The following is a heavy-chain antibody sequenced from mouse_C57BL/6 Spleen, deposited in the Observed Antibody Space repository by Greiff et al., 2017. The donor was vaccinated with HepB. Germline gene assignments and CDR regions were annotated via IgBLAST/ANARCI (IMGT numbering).Heavy chain of an antibody. CDR1: GFTFSDAW. Sequence: EVMLVESGGGLVQPGGSMKLSCAASGFTFSDAWMDWVRQSPEKGLEWVAEIRNKANNHATYYAESVKGRFTISRDDSKSIVYLQMNSLRAEDTGIYYCTRYNGSSYLYWYFDVWGTGTTVTVSS. V-gene: IGHV6-6*01. J-gene: IGHJ1*03. D-gene: IGHD1-1*01. CDR2: IRNKANNHAT. CDR3: TRYNGSSYLYWYFDV.